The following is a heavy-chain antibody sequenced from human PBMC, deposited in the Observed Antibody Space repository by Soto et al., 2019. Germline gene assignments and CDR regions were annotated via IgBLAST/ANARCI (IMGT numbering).Heavy chain of an antibody. J-gene: IGHJ4*01. CDR1: GFTFSDYA. CDR3: EKNDCSYTTYQMINQ. CDR2: ISGAGNSA. D-gene: IGHD3-22*01. Sequence: EVQLMESGGGLVQPGGSLRLSCAASGFTFSDYAMSWVRQAPGKGLEWVSAISGAGNSAYHVSSVQGRFVISRDNSKNTLSLQMHSLKAKETAASSCEKNDCSYTTYQMINQWGEGNLFTVSS. V-gene: IGHV3-23*01.